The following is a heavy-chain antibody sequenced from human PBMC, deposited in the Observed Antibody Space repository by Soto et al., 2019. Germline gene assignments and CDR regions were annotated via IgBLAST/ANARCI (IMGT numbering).Heavy chain of an antibody. Sequence: QLQLQESGSGLVKPSQTLSLTCAVSGGSISSGGYSWSWIRQPPGKGLEGIGYIYDSGSIYYNPSLKSRVTISVDRSKNQFSLKLSSVTAAEPAVYYFARVPDYWGQGTLVTVSS. V-gene: IGHV4-30-2*01. CDR1: GGSISSGGYS. CDR3: ARVPDY. CDR2: IYDSGSI. J-gene: IGHJ4*02.